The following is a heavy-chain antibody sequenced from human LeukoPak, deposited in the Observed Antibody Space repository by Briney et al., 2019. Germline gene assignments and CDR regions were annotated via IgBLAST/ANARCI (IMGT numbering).Heavy chain of an antibody. CDR2: IIPILGIA. CDR3: ARAMSDGYIKKYGMDV. CDR1: GGTFSSYA. J-gene: IGHJ6*02. D-gene: IGHD5-18*01. Sequence: EASVKVSCKASGGTFSSYAISWVRQAPGQGLEWMGRIIPILGIANYAQKFQGRVTITADKSTSTAYMELSSLRSEDTAVYYCARAMSDGYIKKYGMDVWGQGTTVTVSS. V-gene: IGHV1-69*04.